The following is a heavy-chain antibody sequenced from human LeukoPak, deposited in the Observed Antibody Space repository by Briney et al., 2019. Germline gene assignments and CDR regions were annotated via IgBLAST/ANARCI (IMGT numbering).Heavy chain of an antibody. CDR1: GFTFSSYA. CDR2: ISYDGSNK. J-gene: IGHJ6*02. D-gene: IGHD3-10*02. Sequence: PGGSLRLSCAASGFTFSSYATHWVRQAPGKGLEWVAVISYDGSNKYYADSVKGRFTISRDNSKNTLYLQMNSLRAEDTAVYYCARDYVNYYYGMDVWGQGTTVTVSS. CDR3: ARDYVNYYYGMDV. V-gene: IGHV3-30-3*01.